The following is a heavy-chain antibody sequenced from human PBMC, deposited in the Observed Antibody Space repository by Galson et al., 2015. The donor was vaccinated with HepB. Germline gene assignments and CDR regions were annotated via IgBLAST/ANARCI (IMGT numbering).Heavy chain of an antibody. CDR2: FDPEDGET. J-gene: IGHJ6*02. Sequence: SVKVSCKVSGYTLTELSMHWVRQAPGKGLEWMGGFDPEDGETIYAQKFQGRVTMTEDTSTDTAYMELSSLRSEDTAVYYCATVKRPRATHYYYGMDVWGQGTTVTVSS. D-gene: IGHD5-12*01. V-gene: IGHV1-24*01. CDR3: ATVKRPRATHYYYGMDV. CDR1: GYTLTELS.